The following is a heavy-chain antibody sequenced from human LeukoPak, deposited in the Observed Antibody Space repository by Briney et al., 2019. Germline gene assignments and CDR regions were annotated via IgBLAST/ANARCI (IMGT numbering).Heavy chain of an antibody. CDR1: GFTFSTYS. Sequence: GGSLRLSCAASGFTFSTYSMNWVRQAPGKGLEWVSSISSTSSYIYYADSVKGRFTISRDNAKNSLYLQMNSLRAEDTAVYYCASRNDTFHIWGQGTMVTVSS. V-gene: IGHV3-21*06. CDR3: ASRNDTFHI. J-gene: IGHJ3*02. CDR2: ISSTSSYI.